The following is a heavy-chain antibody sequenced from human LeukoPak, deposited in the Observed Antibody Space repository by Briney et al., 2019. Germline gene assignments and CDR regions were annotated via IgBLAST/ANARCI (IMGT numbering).Heavy chain of an antibody. V-gene: IGHV3-23*01. Sequence: GGSLRLSCAASGFIFTNNAMTWVRQIPGKGLEWVSIISGSGGNTHYADSVKGRFTISRDNSKNTLYLQMNSLRAEDTAVYYCATMKRVVYSSGWYYFDYWGQGTLVTVSS. CDR3: ATMKRVVYSSGWYYFDY. D-gene: IGHD6-13*01. J-gene: IGHJ4*02. CDR1: GFIFTNNA. CDR2: ISGSGGNT.